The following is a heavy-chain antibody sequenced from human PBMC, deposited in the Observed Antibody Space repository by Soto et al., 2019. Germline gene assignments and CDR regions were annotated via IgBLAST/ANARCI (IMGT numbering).Heavy chain of an antibody. CDR1: GGSISSGGHY. J-gene: IGHJ5*02. CDR2: IYYSGST. D-gene: IGHD1-7*01. CDR3: ARQVDNWNYRTGWFDP. Sequence: PSETLSLTCTVSGGSISSGGHYWSWIRQHPGKGLEWIGNIYYSGSTYYNPSLKSRVIISVDTSKNQFSLKLSSVTAADTAVYYCARQVDNWNYRTGWFDPWGQGTLVTVSS. V-gene: IGHV4-31*02.